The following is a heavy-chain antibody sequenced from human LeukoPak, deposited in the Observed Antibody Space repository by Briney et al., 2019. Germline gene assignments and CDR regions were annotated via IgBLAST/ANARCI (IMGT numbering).Heavy chain of an antibody. CDR3: AREGRAAGTYYYYYMDV. D-gene: IGHD6-13*01. CDR1: GGSFSGYY. Sequence: SETLSLTCAVYGGSFSGYYWSWIRQPPGKGLEWIGEINHSGSTNYNPSLKSRVTISVDTSKNQFSLKLSSVTAADTAVYYCAREGRAAGTYYYYYMDVWGKGTTVTVSS. CDR2: INHSGST. J-gene: IGHJ6*03. V-gene: IGHV4-34*01.